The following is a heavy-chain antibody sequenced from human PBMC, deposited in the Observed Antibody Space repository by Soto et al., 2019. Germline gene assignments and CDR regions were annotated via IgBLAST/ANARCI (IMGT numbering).Heavy chain of an antibody. CDR2: ISYDGSNE. CDR3: TKVATAFDF. D-gene: IGHD2-21*02. V-gene: IGHV3-30*18. J-gene: IGHJ4*02. CDR1: GFTFSSYG. Sequence: QVQVVESGGGVVQPGRSLRLSCAASGFTFSSYGMHWVRQPPGKGLEWVAVISYDGSNEYYADSVKGRFTISRDNSKNTLYLQMNSLSAEDTAVYYCTKVATAFDFWGQGTLVTVSS.